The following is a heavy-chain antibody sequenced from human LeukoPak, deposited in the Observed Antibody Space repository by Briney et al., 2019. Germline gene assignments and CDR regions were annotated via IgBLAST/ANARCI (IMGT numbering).Heavy chain of an antibody. CDR2: MSPNSGDT. J-gene: IGHJ4*02. CDR3: ARGPPNWGYDY. CDR1: GYTFTSHD. V-gene: IGHV1-8*01. D-gene: IGHD7-27*01. Sequence: ASVKVSCKASGYTFTSHDFNWVRQATGQRPEWMGWMSPNSGDTGYAQKFQDRVTMTRNTSISTAYMELSSLRSDDTAVYYCARGPPNWGYDYWGPGTLVTVSS.